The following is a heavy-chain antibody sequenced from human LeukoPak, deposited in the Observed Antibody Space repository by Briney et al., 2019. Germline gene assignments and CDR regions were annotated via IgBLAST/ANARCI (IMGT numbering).Heavy chain of an antibody. J-gene: IGHJ4*02. CDR1: GCTFSSYA. CDR2: ISLDGNSI. D-gene: IGHD2-2*02. V-gene: IGHV3-30*04. CDR3: AKDIVVVPAAIGVSYFDY. Sequence: GGSLRLSCAASGCTFSSYAMHGVRQGRGKGLEWVTVISLDGNSIYYVDSVKGRFTISRDNSKNTLYLQMNSLRTEDTAVYYCAKDIVVVPAAIGVSYFDYWGQGTLVTVSP.